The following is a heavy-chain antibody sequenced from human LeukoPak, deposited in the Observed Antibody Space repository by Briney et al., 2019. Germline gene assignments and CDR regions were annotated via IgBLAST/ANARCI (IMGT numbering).Heavy chain of an antibody. CDR1: GFTFSSSW. CDR2: IKEDGSVK. CDR3: ARSVYWAFDM. J-gene: IGHJ3*02. Sequence: GGSLRLSCAASGFTFSSSWMTRVRQAPGKGLEWVANIKEDGSVKQYVDSMKGRFTISRDNAKNSLFLQMNSLGAEDTAVYYCARSVYWAFDMWGQGTMVTVSS. D-gene: IGHD1-26*01. V-gene: IGHV3-7*01.